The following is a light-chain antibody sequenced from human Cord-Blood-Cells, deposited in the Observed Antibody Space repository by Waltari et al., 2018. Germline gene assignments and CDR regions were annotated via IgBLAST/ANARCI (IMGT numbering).Light chain of an antibody. CDR3: QQSYSTPPYT. V-gene: IGKV1-39*01. CDR1: QSISSY. J-gene: IGKJ2*01. CDR2: AAS. Sequence: IQRSQSQPPLAASVDASVTITCRASQSISSYLNWYQQKPGKAPKLLIYAASSLQSGVPSRFSGSGSGTDFTLTISSLQPEDFATYYCQQSYSTPPYTFGQGTKLEIK.